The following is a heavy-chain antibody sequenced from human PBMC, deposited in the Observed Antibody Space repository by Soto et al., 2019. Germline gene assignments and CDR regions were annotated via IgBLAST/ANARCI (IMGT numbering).Heavy chain of an antibody. J-gene: IGHJ5*02. V-gene: IGHV3-30*18. CDR1: GFSFSSYG. Sequence: QVHLVESGGGVVQPGRSLRLSCAASGFSFSSYGMHWVRQAPGKGLEWVALISYDGSNKFYADSVKGRFTISRDNSKNTLYLQVNSLRAEDTAVYYCAKDLFSGGSYPNWFDTWGQGTLVTVSS. CDR3: AKDLFSGGSYPNWFDT. D-gene: IGHD1-26*01. CDR2: ISYDGSNK.